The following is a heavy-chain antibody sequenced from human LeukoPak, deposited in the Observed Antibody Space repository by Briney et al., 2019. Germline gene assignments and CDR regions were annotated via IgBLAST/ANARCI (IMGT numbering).Heavy chain of an antibody. D-gene: IGHD6-13*01. V-gene: IGHV4-34*01. CDR3: ARASWSRGRYYFDY. J-gene: IGHJ4*02. Sequence: PSETLSLTCAVYGGSFSGYYWSWIRQPPGKGLEWIGEINHSGSTNYNPSLKSRVTISVDTSKNQFSLKLSSVTAADTAVYYCARASWSRGRYYFDYWGQGTLVTVSS. CDR2: INHSGST. CDR1: GGSFSGYY.